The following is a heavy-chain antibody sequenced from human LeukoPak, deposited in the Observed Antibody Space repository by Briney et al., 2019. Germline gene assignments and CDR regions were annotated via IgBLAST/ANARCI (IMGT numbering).Heavy chain of an antibody. CDR1: GGTFSSYT. CDR3: ARDLRSGSVRFDY. D-gene: IGHD3-10*01. V-gene: IGHV1-69*04. J-gene: IGHJ4*02. Sequence: GASVKVSCKASGGTFSSYTISWVRQAPGQGLEWMGRIIPILGIANYAQRFQGRVTMTRDTSTSTVYMELTGLTSEDTGVYYCARDLRSGSVRFDYWGQGTLVIVSS. CDR2: IIPILGIA.